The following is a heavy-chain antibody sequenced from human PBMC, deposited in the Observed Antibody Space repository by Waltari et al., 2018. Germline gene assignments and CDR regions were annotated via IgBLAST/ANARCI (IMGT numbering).Heavy chain of an antibody. CDR1: STYW. V-gene: IGHV3-74*01. CDR3: ARSAFMDV. J-gene: IGHJ6*02. CDR2: IKYDSSSR. Sequence: STYWMNWARQAPGEGLVLVSRIKYDSSSRTDADSVEGRFTTSRDNAKNTLYLQMNSLRADDTAVYYCARSAFMDVWGQGTKVTVSS.